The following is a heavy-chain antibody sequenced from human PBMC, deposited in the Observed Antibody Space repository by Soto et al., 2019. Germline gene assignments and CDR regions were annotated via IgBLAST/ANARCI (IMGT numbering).Heavy chain of an antibody. CDR3: AREDSIIIPAVSDF. Sequence: GGSLRLSCTVSGFAFNNYGINWVRQAPGKGLEWVSSISKSDYTYYSDSVKGRFAISRDNAKSSVSLQMNTLRVEDTAVYYCAREDSIIIPAVSDFWGQGTLVTVSS. D-gene: IGHD2-2*01. CDR2: ISKSDYT. CDR1: GFAFNNYG. J-gene: IGHJ4*02. V-gene: IGHV3-21*01.